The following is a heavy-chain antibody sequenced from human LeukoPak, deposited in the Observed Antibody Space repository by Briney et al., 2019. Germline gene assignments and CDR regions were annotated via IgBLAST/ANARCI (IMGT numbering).Heavy chain of an antibody. CDR2: INHSGST. CDR1: GGSFSGYY. V-gene: IGHV4-34*01. J-gene: IGHJ4*02. CDR3: ARGQTYYYGSGSYWVY. D-gene: IGHD3-10*01. Sequence: SETLSLTCAVYGGSFSGYYWSRIRQPPGKGLEWIGEINHSGSTNYNPSLKRRVTISVDTSKNQFSLKLSSVTAADTAVYYCARGQTYYYGSGSYWVYWGQGTLVTVSS.